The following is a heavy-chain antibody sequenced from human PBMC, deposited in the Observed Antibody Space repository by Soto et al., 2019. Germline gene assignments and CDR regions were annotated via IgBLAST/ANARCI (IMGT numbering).Heavy chain of an antibody. CDR2: ISGSGGST. CDR3: VKQQMRVIRAFDY. J-gene: IGHJ4*02. D-gene: IGHD6-13*01. V-gene: IGHV3-23*01. CDR1: GFTFSNYA. Sequence: EVQLLESGGGLVQPGESLRLSCAVSGFTFSNYAMSWVRQVPGKGLEWVSTISGSGGSTYYADSVKGRFTISRDNSKNTQFLQMRGLRAEDTAVYYCVKQQMRVIRAFDYWGQGTLVTVSS.